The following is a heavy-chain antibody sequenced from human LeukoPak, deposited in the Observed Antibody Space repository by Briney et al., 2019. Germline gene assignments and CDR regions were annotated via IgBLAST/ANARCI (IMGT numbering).Heavy chain of an antibody. D-gene: IGHD2-2*01. CDR1: GYSISSGYY. CDR2: IYHSGST. CDR3: ARGVPAAIAFDI. Sequence: SETLSLTCTVSGYSISSGYYWGWIRQPPGKGLEWIGSIYHSGSTYYNPSLKSRVTISVDTSKNQFSLKLSSVTAADTAVYYCARGVPAAIAFDIWGQGTMVTVSS. J-gene: IGHJ3*02. V-gene: IGHV4-38-2*02.